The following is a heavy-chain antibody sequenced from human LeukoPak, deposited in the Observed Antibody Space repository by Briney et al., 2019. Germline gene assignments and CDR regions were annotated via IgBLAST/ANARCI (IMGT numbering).Heavy chain of an antibody. CDR2: IYTSGST. CDR3: ARGRVSSSSWYSTYYYYFYMDV. D-gene: IGHD6-13*01. CDR1: GGSISSYY. V-gene: IGHV4-4*07. J-gene: IGHJ6*03. Sequence: PSETLSLTCTVSGGSISSYYWSWIRQPAGKGLEWIGRIYTSGSTNYNPSLKSRVTMSVDTSKNHFSLELSSVTAADTAVYFCARGRVSSSSWYSTYYYYFYMDVWGKETTVTVSS.